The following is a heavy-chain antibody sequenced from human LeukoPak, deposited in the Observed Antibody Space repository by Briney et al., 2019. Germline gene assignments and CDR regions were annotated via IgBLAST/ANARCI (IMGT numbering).Heavy chain of an antibody. CDR3: AKVTGDYYDTSGAFEY. CDR2: IWHDGSND. D-gene: IGHD3-22*01. V-gene: IGHV3-33*06. Sequence: GGSLRLSCAASGFIFSSYGMHWVRQAPGKGLEWVARIWHDGSNDDYADSVKGRLTIPRDNPKNTLSLHTNSLTAVDTATHHCAKVTGDYYDTSGAFEYWGQGTLVTVSS. J-gene: IGHJ4*02. CDR1: GFIFSSYG.